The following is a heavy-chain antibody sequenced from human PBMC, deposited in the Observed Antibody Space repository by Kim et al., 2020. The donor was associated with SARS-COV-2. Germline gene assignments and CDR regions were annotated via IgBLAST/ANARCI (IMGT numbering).Heavy chain of an antibody. V-gene: IGHV1-18*04. CDR2: ISAYNGNT. CDR3: ALYPVWFGELDYGMDV. CDR1: GYTFTSYG. D-gene: IGHD3-10*01. Sequence: ASVKVSCKASGYTFTSYGISWVRQAPGQGLEWMGWISAYNGNTNYAQKLQGRVTMTTDTSTSTAYMELRSLRSDDTAVYYCALYPVWFGELDYGMDVWGQGTTVTVSS. J-gene: IGHJ6*02.